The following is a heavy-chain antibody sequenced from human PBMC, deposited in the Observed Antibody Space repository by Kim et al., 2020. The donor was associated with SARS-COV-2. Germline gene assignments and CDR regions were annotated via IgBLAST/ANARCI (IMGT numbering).Heavy chain of an antibody. CDR2: IVPIFGKA. Sequence: SVKVSCKTSGGTFNKYAISWVRQAPGQGFEWMGGIVPIFGKADFAQKFQGRLTITADESTSTAYMELSGLRFEDTAVYYCARDLDYYDTTGYYPTHWFFDVWGRGTPGTVSS. CDR3: ARDLDYYDTTGYYPTHWFFDV. D-gene: IGHD3-22*01. CDR1: GGTFNKYA. V-gene: IGHV1-69*13. J-gene: IGHJ2*01.